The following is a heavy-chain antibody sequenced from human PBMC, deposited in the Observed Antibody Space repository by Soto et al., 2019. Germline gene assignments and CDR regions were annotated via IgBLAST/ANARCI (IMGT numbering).Heavy chain of an antibody. Sequence: GGSLRLSCAASGFTFSSYGMHWVRQAPGKGLEWVAVISYDGSNKYYADSVKGRFTISRDNSKNTLYLQMNSLRAEDTAVYYCAKGRGTDSSGYKGYFDYWDQGTLVTVSS. D-gene: IGHD3-22*01. CDR3: AKGRGTDSSGYKGYFDY. V-gene: IGHV3-30*18. CDR2: ISYDGSNK. CDR1: GFTFSSYG. J-gene: IGHJ4*02.